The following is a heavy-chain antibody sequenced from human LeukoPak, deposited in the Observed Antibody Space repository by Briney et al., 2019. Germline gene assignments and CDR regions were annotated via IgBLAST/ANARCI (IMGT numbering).Heavy chain of an antibody. D-gene: IGHD6-13*01. Sequence: SETLSLTCAVYGGSFSGYYWSWIRQPPGKGLEWIGEINHSGSTNYNPSLKSRVTISVDTSKNQFSLKLSSVTAADTAVYYCARLGKSWRIDYWGQGTLVTVSS. CDR3: ARLGKSWRIDY. V-gene: IGHV4-34*01. CDR1: GGSFSGYY. J-gene: IGHJ4*02. CDR2: INHSGST.